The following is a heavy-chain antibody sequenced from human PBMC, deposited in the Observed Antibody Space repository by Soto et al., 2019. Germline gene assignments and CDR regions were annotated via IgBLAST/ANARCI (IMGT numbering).Heavy chain of an antibody. Sequence: ETLSLTCTVSGGSLSSYYWSWIRQPPGKGLEWVGYIYYSGSTNYNPALKSRVTISVDTSKNQFSLKMSSVTAADTAVYYCARVLYDLPPGYYFDYWGQGTLVTVSS. CDR2: IYYSGST. J-gene: IGHJ4*02. D-gene: IGHD5-12*01. V-gene: IGHV4-59*01. CDR3: ARVLYDLPPGYYFDY. CDR1: GGSLSSYY.